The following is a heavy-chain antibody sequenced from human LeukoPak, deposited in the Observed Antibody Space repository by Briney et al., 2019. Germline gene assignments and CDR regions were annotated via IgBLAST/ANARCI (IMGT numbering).Heavy chain of an antibody. D-gene: IGHD3-10*01. CDR3: ARTTMVRGTYYMDV. Sequence: SETLSLTCAVYGGSFRGYYWSWIRQPPGKGLEWIGEINHSGSSNYNPSLKSRVTISLDTSKNQFSLNLSSVTAADTAVYYCARTTMVRGTYYMDVWGKGTTVTISS. CDR2: INHSGSS. CDR1: GGSFRGYY. V-gene: IGHV4-34*01. J-gene: IGHJ6*03.